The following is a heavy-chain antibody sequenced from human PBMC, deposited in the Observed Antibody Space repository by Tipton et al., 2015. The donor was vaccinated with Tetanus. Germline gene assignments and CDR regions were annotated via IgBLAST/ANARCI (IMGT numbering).Heavy chain of an antibody. D-gene: IGHD3-22*01. J-gene: IGHJ4*02. CDR1: GYTFTSYA. V-gene: IGHV1-69*13. Sequence: QSGAEVKKPGATVKVSCKASGYTFTSYAISWVRQAPGQGLEWMGGIIPIFGTANYAQKFQGRVTITADGTTSTAYMELSSLRSGGTAVYYCERVVHYDSSGYYRPDFDIWGQGSLVSVSS. CDR3: ERVVHYDSSGYYRPDFDI. CDR2: IIPIFGTA.